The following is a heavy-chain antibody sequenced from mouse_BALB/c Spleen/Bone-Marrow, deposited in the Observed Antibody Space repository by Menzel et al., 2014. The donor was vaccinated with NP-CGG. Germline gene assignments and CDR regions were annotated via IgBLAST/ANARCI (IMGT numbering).Heavy chain of an antibody. CDR1: GLTFSSYA. V-gene: IGHV5-6-5*01. CDR2: ISSGGST. CDR3: ARGGGYDYGHYYAMDY. Sequence: EVKLMESGGGLVKPGGSLKLSCAASGLTFSSYAMSWVRQTPEKRLEWVASISSGGSTYYLDSVKGRFTISRDNARNILYLQMSSLRSEDTAMYYCARGGGYDYGHYYAMDYWGQGTSVTVSS. D-gene: IGHD2-4*01. J-gene: IGHJ4*01.